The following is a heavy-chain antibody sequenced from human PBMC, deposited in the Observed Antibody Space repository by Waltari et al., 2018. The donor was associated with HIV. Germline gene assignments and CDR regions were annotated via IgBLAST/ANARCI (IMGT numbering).Heavy chain of an antibody. V-gene: IGHV3-30*04. CDR2: LSYDGSNK. CDR3: ARDTGYCSFGSCSYNWLDP. J-gene: IGHJ5*02. D-gene: IGHD2-15*01. Sequence: QVHLVESGGGVVQPGRSLRTPCAASGFTLSSCAIPWVRQAPGQGLEWVAILSYDGSNKSYADSVKGRFTIFRDNSKNTLYLQMNSLRAEDTSVYYCARDTGYCSFGSCSYNWLDPWGQGTLVSVSS. CDR1: GFTLSSCA.